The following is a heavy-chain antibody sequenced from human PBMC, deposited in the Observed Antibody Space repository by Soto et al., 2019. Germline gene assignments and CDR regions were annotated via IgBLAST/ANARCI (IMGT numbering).Heavy chain of an antibody. Sequence: SQTLSLTCAISGDSVSSNSAAWNWIRQSPSRGLEWLGRTYYRSKWYNDYAVSVKSRITINPDTSKNQFSLQLNSVTPEDTAVHSCARAYCRGGSCWAWSNWFDPWGQXTLVTVSS. CDR2: TYYRSKWYN. J-gene: IGHJ5*02. CDR3: ARAYCRGGSCWAWSNWFDP. V-gene: IGHV6-1*01. CDR1: GDSVSSNSAA. D-gene: IGHD2-15*01.